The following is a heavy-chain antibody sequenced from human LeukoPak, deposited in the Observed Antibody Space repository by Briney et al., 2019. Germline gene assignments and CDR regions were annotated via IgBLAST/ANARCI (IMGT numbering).Heavy chain of an antibody. CDR2: IKSKTDGGTR. V-gene: IGHV3-15*01. CDR3: TTGPFDYYGSASYLANGMDV. Sequence: GGSLRLSCAASGFTFSNAWMSWVRQTPGKGLEWVGRIKSKTDGGTRDYTAPVKGRFSISRDDSKNTLYLQMSSLKTEDTAVYYCTTGPFDYYGSASYLANGMDVWGQGTTVNVSS. CDR1: GFTFSNAW. J-gene: IGHJ6*02. D-gene: IGHD3-10*01.